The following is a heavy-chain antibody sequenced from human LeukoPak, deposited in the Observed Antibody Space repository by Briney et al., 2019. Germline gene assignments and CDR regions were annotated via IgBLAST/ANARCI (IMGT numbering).Heavy chain of an antibody. Sequence: SETLSLTCTVSGGSISTYFWSWIRQPAGKGLEWIGRLYTSGSTNYNPFLKSRLTMSADTSKNQFSLNLRSVAAADTAIYYCARDRVDSSGYYYYYGIDVWGQGTAVTVSS. CDR1: GGSISTYF. D-gene: IGHD3-22*01. CDR2: LYTSGST. CDR3: ARDRVDSSGYYYYYGIDV. J-gene: IGHJ6*02. V-gene: IGHV4-4*07.